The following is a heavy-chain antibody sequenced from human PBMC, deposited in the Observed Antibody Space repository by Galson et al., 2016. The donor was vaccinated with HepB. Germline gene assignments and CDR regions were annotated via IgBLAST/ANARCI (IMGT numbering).Heavy chain of an antibody. V-gene: IGHV3-7*03. D-gene: IGHD6-13*01. Sequence: SLRLSCAASGFTFSDYWMSWVRQAPGKGLEWVANIKEDGSDKYYVDSVKGRFTISRDNAKNSLYMQMNSLRAEDTAVYYCAKGKNIAAAGPFDYWGQGTLVTVSS. J-gene: IGHJ4*02. CDR2: IKEDGSDK. CDR1: GFTFSDYW. CDR3: AKGKNIAAAGPFDY.